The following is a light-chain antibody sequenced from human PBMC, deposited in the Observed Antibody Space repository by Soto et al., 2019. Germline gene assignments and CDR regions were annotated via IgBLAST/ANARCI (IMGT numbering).Light chain of an antibody. CDR2: GAS. CDR3: QQTYTTPYT. Sequence: EIVLTQSPGTLSLSPGERATLSCRASQSVTGSYLAWYQQRPGQAPRLLIYGASSRATGIPDRFSGSGSVTDFTLTISSLQPEDFATYSCQQTYTTPYTFGQGTKLEIK. V-gene: IGKV3-20*01. J-gene: IGKJ2*01. CDR1: QSVTGSY.